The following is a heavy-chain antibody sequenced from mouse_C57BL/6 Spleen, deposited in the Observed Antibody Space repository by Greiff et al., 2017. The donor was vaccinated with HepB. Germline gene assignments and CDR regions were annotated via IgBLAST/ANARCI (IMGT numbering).Heavy chain of an antibody. V-gene: IGHV14-4*01. CDR2: IDPENGDT. Sequence: VQLQQSGAELVRPGASVKLSCTASGFNIKDDYMHWVKQRPEQGLEWIAWIDPENGDTEYASKFQGKATITTDTASNTGYLQLSSLTSEDTAIYYCATHCYGSRAYAMDYWGQGTSVTVSS. J-gene: IGHJ4*01. D-gene: IGHD1-1*01. CDR1: GFNIKDDY. CDR3: ATHCYGSRAYAMDY.